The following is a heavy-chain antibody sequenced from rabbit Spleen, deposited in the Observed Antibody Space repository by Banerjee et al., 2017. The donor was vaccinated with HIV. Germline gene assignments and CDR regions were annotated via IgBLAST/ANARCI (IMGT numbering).Heavy chain of an antibody. CDR2: IDVGRSGNA. V-gene: IGHV1S45*01. CDR3: ARDTGSSFSSYGMDL. D-gene: IGHD8-1*01. Sequence: QEQLAESGGGLVKPGTSLTLTCKGSELDDRSSYWLCWVRQAPGKGLEWIACIDVGRSGNAYYASWAKGRFTISKTSSTTVTLQMTSLTVADTATYFCARDTGSSFSSYGMDLWGQGTLVTVS. J-gene: IGHJ6*01. CDR1: ELDDRSSYW.